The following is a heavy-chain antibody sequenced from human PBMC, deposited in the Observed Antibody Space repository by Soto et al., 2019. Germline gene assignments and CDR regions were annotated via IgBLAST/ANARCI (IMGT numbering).Heavy chain of an antibody. V-gene: IGHV2-5*02. J-gene: IGHJ4*02. CDR2: IYWDDAK. Sequence: QITLKESGPTLVKPTQTLTLTCTSSGFSLNTRGVGVGWIRQPPGKALEWLTLIYWDDAKEYSPSLKSRLTITKDTSKNQVVLIMTNMDPVDTATYYCVHKGEGDRILDFWGQGALVTVSS. D-gene: IGHD3-16*01. CDR3: VHKGEGDRILDF. CDR1: GFSLNTRGVG.